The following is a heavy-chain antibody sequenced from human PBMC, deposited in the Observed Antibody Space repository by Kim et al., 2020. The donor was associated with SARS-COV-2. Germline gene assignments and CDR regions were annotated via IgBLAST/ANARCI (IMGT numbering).Heavy chain of an antibody. CDR3: ASQGGSGYRH. CDR2: INHSGST. CDR1: GGSFSGYY. D-gene: IGHD3-22*01. Sequence: SETLSLTCAVYGGSFSGYYWSWIRQPPGKGLEWIGEINHSGSTNYNPSLKSRVTISVDTSKNQFSLKLSSVTAADTAVYYCASQGGSGYRHWGQGTLVTVSS. J-gene: IGHJ4*02. V-gene: IGHV4-34*01.